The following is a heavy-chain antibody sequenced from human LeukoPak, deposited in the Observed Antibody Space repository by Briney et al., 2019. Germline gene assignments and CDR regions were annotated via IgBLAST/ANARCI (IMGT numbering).Heavy chain of an antibody. CDR1: GYTFTGYY. V-gene: IGHV1-2*02. CDR3: ARAMDAGDDFWSGYYWVY. CDR2: INPNSGGT. D-gene: IGHD3-3*01. Sequence: VASVKVSCKASGYTFTGYYMHWVRQAPGQGLEWMGWINPNSGGTNYAQKFQGRVTMTRDTSISTAYMELSRLRSDDTAVYYCARAMDAGDDFWSGYYWVYWGQGTLVTVSS. J-gene: IGHJ4*02.